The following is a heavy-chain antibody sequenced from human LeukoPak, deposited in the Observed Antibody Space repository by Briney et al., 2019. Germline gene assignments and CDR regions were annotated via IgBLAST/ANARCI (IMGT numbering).Heavy chain of an antibody. CDR2: INHNGNVN. Sequence: GGSLRLSCAASGFTFSSYWMNWARQAPGKGLEWVARINHNGNVNYYVDSVKGRFTISRDNAKNSLYLQMNSLRAEDTAVYYCARDLSGSYKYMLFDYWGQGTLVTVSS. CDR1: GFTFSSYW. J-gene: IGHJ4*02. V-gene: IGHV3-7*01. CDR3: ARDLSGSYKYMLFDY. D-gene: IGHD1-26*01.